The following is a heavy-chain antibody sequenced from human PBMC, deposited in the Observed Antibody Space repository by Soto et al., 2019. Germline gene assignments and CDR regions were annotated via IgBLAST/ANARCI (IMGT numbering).Heavy chain of an antibody. Sequence: QVQLVESGGNVVQPGRSLRLSCAASGYHFSSHGMHWVRQAPGNGLEWVAHLCAVGNYAYYAYSVKGRFTLSSDQSKNALYLQMNSLEAEDTAVYYCAGAAKQLANYGIDVCGQRTTVTVS. CDR2: LCAVGNYA. J-gene: IGHJ6*02. V-gene: IGHV3-33*01. CDR3: AGAAKQLANYGIDV. D-gene: IGHD6-13*01. CDR1: GYHFSSHG.